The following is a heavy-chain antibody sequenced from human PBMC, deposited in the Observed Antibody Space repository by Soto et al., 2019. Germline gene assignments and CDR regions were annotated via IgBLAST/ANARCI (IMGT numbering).Heavy chain of an antibody. CDR3: AKASAYGSGSLDY. CDR2: ISGSGGGT. D-gene: IGHD3-10*01. Sequence: GGSLRLSCVASGFTFSGYAMTWVRQAPGKGLEWVSLISGSGGGTYYADSLKGRFTISRDNSKNTLYLQMNSLTVEDTAIYYCAKASAYGSGSLDYWGQGALVTVSS. V-gene: IGHV3-23*01. J-gene: IGHJ4*02. CDR1: GFTFSGYA.